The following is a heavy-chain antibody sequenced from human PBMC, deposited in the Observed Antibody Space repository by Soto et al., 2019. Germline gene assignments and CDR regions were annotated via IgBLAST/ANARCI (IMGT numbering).Heavy chain of an antibody. V-gene: IGHV1-2*02. Sequence: QVQLVQSGAEVKMPGASVKVSCKASGYIFAGYYMAWVRQAPGQGLEWMGWINPNGGATDYPPQLQDRVTMARDMSSTTAYMDLTRLTSDDTAVYYCARVGYYDYVWGSYGVAHWGQGTLITVSS. CDR2: INPNGGAT. CDR3: ARVGYYDYVWGSYGVAH. J-gene: IGHJ4*02. CDR1: GYIFAGYY. D-gene: IGHD3-16*01.